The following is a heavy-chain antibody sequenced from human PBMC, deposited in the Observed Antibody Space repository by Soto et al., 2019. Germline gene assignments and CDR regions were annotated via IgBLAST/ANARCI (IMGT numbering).Heavy chain of an antibody. Sequence: WGSLRLSCAASGFTFSSYIMNWVRQAPGKGLEWVSSISRSAGNTYYADSVKGRFTISRDNAKNSMYLQMNSLRAEDTAVYYCARDQVPGLDAFDIWGQGTMVTVSS. V-gene: IGHV3-21*01. CDR3: ARDQVPGLDAFDI. J-gene: IGHJ3*02. CDR1: GFTFSSYI. CDR2: ISRSAGNT.